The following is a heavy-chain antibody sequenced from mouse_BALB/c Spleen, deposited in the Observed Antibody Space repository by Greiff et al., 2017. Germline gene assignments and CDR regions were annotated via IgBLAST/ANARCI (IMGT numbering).Heavy chain of an antibody. D-gene: IGHD2-4*01. CDR2: INPSNGGT. CDR3: TRIYYDYYFDY. CDR1: GYTFTSYY. J-gene: IGHJ2*01. Sequence: VKLQESGAELVKPGASVKLSCKASGYTFTSYYMYWVKQRPGQGLEWIGEINPSNGGTNFNEKFKSKATLTVDKSSSTAYMQLSSLTSEDSAVYYCTRIYYDYYFDYWGQGTTLTVSS. V-gene: IGHV1S81*02.